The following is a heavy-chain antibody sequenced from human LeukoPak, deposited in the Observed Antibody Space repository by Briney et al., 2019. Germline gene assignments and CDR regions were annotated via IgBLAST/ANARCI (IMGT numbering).Heavy chain of an antibody. CDR3: TRDRYSQGPPYYFES. CDR2: SGGT. D-gene: IGHD5-18*01. V-gene: IGHV4-59*11. J-gene: IGHJ4*02. CDR1: GGSISSHH. Sequence: PSETLSLTCTVSGGSISSHHWSWIRQPPGKGLEWLGYSGGTYYNPSLRRRVTISVDTSKNQFSLKLVSVTAADTAVYYCTRDRYSQGPPYYFESWGQGTLVTVSS.